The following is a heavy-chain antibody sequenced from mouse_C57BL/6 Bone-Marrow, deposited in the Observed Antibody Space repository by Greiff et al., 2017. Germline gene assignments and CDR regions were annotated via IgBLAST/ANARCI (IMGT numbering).Heavy chain of an antibody. Sequence: EVQLVESGGGLVKPGGSLKLSCAASGFPFSSYAMSWVRQTPEKRLEWVATISEGGSYTYYPDNVKCRFTISRDNAKNNLYLQMSHLKSEDTAMYYCARITTVVATGAMDYWGPGTSVTVSS. CDR3: ARITTVVATGAMDY. D-gene: IGHD1-1*01. J-gene: IGHJ4*01. V-gene: IGHV5-4*01. CDR2: ISEGGSYT. CDR1: GFPFSSYA.